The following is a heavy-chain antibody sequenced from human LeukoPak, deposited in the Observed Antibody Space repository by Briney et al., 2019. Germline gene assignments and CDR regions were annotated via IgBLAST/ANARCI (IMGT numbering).Heavy chain of an antibody. J-gene: IGHJ4*02. CDR1: GFTFSSYG. D-gene: IGHD3-22*01. CDR3: ARAHDSSGYYAADFDY. V-gene: IGHV3-21*01. Sequence: PGRSLRLSCAASGFTFSSYGMHWVRQAPGKGLEWVSSISSSSSYIYYADSVKGRFTISRDNAKNSLYLQMNSLRAEDTAVYYCARAHDSSGYYAADFDYWGQGTLVTVSS. CDR2: ISSSSSYI.